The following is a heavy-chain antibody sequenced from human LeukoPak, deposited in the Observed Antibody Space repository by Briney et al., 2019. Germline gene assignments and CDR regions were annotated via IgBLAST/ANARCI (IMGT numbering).Heavy chain of an antibody. CDR3: LFGDSQIDY. V-gene: IGHV3-30*04. CDR2: ISYDGSDK. CDR1: GFTFSDYV. D-gene: IGHD4-17*01. J-gene: IGHJ4*02. Sequence: GGALRLSCADSGFTFSDYVLRWGRPAPGKGRWWVAVISYDGSDKYYADSVKGRFTISRDNSKNTLYVQMNSLRAEDTAVYYCLFGDSQIDYWGQGTLVTVSS.